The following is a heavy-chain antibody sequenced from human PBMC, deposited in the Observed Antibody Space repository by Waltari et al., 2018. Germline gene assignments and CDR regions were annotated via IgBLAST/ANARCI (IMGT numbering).Heavy chain of an antibody. D-gene: IGHD2-2*01. Sequence: EVQLVESGGGLVQPGGSLRLSCGASGCTFSRYWMSWVRQTPGKGLQWVANINYDGSQKYYVDSVKGRFTISRDNAKNSVYLQMNSLRVEDSAVYYCAKSRGFENWGQGPLITVSS. V-gene: IGHV3-7*01. CDR2: INYDGSQK. CDR3: AKSRGFEN. CDR1: GCTFSRYW. J-gene: IGHJ4*02.